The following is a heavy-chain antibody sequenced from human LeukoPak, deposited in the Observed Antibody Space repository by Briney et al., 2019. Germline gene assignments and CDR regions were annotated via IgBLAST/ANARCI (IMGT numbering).Heavy chain of an antibody. CDR2: IIPIFGTA. D-gene: IGHD5-18*01. Sequence: GASVKVSCKASGGTFSSYAISWVRQAPGQGLEWMGGIIPIFGTANYAQKFQGRVTITTDESTSTAYMELSSLRSEDTAVYYCARAANRGYSYSSPFDYWGQGTLVTVSS. J-gene: IGHJ4*02. V-gene: IGHV1-69*05. CDR3: ARAANRGYSYSSPFDY. CDR1: GGTFSSYA.